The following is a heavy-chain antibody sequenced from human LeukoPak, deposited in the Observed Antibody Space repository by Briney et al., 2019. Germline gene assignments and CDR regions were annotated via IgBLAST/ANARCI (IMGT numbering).Heavy chain of an antibody. J-gene: IGHJ5*02. D-gene: IGHD3-22*01. CDR1: GYTFTGYY. CDR2: MNPNSGNT. CDR3: ARGRGAYYYDSSGYYWFDP. V-gene: IGHV1-8*03. Sequence: ASVKVSCKASGYTFTGYYMHWVRQATGQGLEWMGWMNPNSGNTGYAQKFQGRVTITRNTSISTAYMELSSLRSEDTAEYYCARGRGAYYYDSSGYYWFDPWGQGTLVTVSS.